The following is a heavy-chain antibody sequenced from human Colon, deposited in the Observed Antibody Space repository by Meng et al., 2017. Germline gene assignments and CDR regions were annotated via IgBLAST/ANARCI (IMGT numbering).Heavy chain of an antibody. CDR2: INPSGGST. V-gene: IGHV1-46*01. CDR3: ARAIGYYDSSAVWRDDAFDI. J-gene: IGHJ3*02. Sequence: ASVKVSCKASGYTFTSYYMHWVRQAPGQGLEWMGIINPSGGSTSYAQKFQGRVTMTRDTSTSTVYMELSSLRSDDTAVYYCARAIGYYDSSAVWRDDAFDIWGQGTMVTVSS. CDR1: GYTFTSYY. D-gene: IGHD3-22*01.